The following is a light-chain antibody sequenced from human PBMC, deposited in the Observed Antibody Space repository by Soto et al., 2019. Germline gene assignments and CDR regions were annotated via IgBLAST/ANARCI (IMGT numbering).Light chain of an antibody. V-gene: IGKV1D-12*01. Sequence: DIQVTQSPSSVSASVGGRVTITFRESQDIAAYLAWYQHKPGRAPELLIHAASSLQSGVPSRFSGSGSGTDFTLTINRLQPEDFATYYCQQAYSFPITFGQGTRM. CDR2: AAS. CDR1: QDIAAY. CDR3: QQAYSFPIT. J-gene: IGKJ5*01.